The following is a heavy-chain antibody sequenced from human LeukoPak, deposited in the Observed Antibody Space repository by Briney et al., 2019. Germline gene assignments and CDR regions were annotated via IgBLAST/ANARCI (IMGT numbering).Heavy chain of an antibody. Sequence: SETLSLTCAVHGGSCDDYYCSWLRQPPGKGLEWIGEIHPSGIFYYNSSLLSRVTISIDTSKSQFSLRPTSVTAADTAFYYCARGRDRSKAGDHWGQGSLVTVSS. CDR3: ARGRDRSKAGDH. J-gene: IGHJ4*02. CDR2: IHPSGIF. D-gene: IGHD5-24*01. CDR1: GGSCDDYY. V-gene: IGHV4-34*01.